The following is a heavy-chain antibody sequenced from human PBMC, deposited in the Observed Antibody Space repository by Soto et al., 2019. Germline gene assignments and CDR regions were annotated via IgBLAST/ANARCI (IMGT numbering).Heavy chain of an antibody. Sequence: GGSLRLSCAASGFTFSGSAMHWVRQASGKGLEWVGRIRSKANSYATAYAASVKGRFTISRDDSKNTAYLQMNSLKTEDTAVYYCTRHAPYYYDSSGYYQIWGQGTLVTVSS. CDR2: IRSKANSYAT. CDR3: TRHAPYYYDSSGYYQI. V-gene: IGHV3-73*01. D-gene: IGHD3-22*01. CDR1: GFTFSGSA. J-gene: IGHJ4*02.